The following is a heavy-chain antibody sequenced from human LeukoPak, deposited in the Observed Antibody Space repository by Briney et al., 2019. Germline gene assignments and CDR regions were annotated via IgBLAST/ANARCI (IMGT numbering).Heavy chain of an antibody. Sequence: PSETLSLTCTVSGGSINSYYWSWIRQLPGRGLGWVGSIHYSGSTSYNPSLRSRVTISVDKSKNQFFLKLSSVTATDTAVYYCARRVHSSSWSSYFDYWGQETLVTVSS. D-gene: IGHD6-13*01. CDR1: GGSINSYY. CDR2: IHYSGST. V-gene: IGHV4-59*01. J-gene: IGHJ4*02. CDR3: ARRVHSSSWSSYFDY.